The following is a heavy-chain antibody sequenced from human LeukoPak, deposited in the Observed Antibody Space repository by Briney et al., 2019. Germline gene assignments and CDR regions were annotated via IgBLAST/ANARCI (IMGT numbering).Heavy chain of an antibody. CDR3: ARDLRITIFGVVIQSSYYYYGMDV. CDR1: GGSFSGSD. D-gene: IGHD3-3*01. CDR2: INHSGST. V-gene: IGHV4-34*01. Sequence: PSETLSLTCAVYGGSFSGSDWSWFRQPPGKGLEWIGEINHSGSTNYNPSLKSRVTISVDTSKNQFSLKLSSVTAADTAVYYCARDLRITIFGVVIQSSYYYYGMDVWGQGTTVTVSS. J-gene: IGHJ6*02.